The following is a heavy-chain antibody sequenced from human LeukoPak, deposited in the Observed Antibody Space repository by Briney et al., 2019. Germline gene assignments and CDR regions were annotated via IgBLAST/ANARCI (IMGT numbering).Heavy chain of an antibody. V-gene: IGHV3-23*01. J-gene: IGHJ4*02. Sequence: GGSLRLSCAVSGITLSNYGMSWVRQAPGKGLEWVAGISDSGGSTNYADSVKGRLTISRDNPKNTLYLQMNSLRAEDTAVYFCAKRGVVIRVILVGFHKEAYYFDSWGQGALVTVSS. CDR1: GITLSNYG. D-gene: IGHD3-22*01. CDR3: AKRGVVIRVILVGFHKEAYYFDS. CDR2: ISDSGGST.